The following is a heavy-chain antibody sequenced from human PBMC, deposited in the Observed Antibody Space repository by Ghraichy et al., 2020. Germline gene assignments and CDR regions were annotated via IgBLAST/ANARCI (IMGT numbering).Heavy chain of an antibody. CDR1: GGSISSGGYY. CDR3: ARDVGWGGSEG. J-gene: IGHJ4*02. V-gene: IGHV4-31*03. CDR2: IYYSGST. D-gene: IGHD1-26*01. Sequence: LRLSCTVSGGSISSGGYYWSWIRQHPGKGLEWIGYIYYSGSTYYNPSLKSRVTISVDTSKNQFSLKLSSVTAADTAVYYCARDVGWGGSEGWGQGTLVTVSS.